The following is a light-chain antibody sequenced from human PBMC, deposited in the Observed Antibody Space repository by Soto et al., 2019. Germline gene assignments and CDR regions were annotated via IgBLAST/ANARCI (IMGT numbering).Light chain of an antibody. CDR2: TND. CDR3: AARDGSLSALV. CDR1: NSNIGSNT. V-gene: IGLV1-44*01. J-gene: IGLJ2*01. Sequence: QSVLTQPPSASGAPGQRVTISCSGSNSNIGSNTVNWYHQLPGTAPKLLIYTNDQRPSGVPDRFSGSKSGTSGTLAISGLQSEDEADYYCAARDGSLSALVFGGGTKLTVL.